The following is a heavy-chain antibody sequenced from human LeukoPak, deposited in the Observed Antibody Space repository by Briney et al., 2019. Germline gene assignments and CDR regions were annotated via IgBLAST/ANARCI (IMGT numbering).Heavy chain of an antibody. D-gene: IGHD3-22*01. CDR3: ARSFVYYDNSGSYFDN. CDR2: IYYSGST. J-gene: IGHJ4*02. CDR1: GGSISSGDYY. V-gene: IGHV4-30-4*01. Sequence: SQTLSLTCTVPGGSISSGDYYWSWIRQPPGKGLEWIGYIYYSGSTYYNPSLKSRVTISVDTSKNQFSLKLSSVTAADTAVYHCARSFVYYDNSGSYFDNWGQGTLVTVSS.